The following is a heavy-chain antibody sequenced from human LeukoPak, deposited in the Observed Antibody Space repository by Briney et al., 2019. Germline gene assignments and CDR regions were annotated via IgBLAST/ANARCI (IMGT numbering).Heavy chain of an antibody. CDR2: INSDGSTT. V-gene: IGHV3-74*01. CDR1: GFAFSGYW. D-gene: IGHD1-26*01. Sequence: GGSLRLSCAASGFAFSGYWMHWVRQAPGKGLVWVSRINSDGSTTTYADSVKGRFTISRDNAKNTLYLQMNSLTAEDTAVYYCVRDLGGRSGHWGQGTLVTVSS. J-gene: IGHJ4*02. CDR3: VRDLGGRSGH.